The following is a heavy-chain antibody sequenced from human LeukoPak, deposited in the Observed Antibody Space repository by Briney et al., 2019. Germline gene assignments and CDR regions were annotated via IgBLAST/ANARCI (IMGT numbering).Heavy chain of an antibody. D-gene: IGHD3-22*01. J-gene: IGHJ3*01. CDR3: ARPNITSYYDSRGYDAFDV. CDR2: IYPDDSDT. Sequence: GESLKISCKGSGXKFNAYWIAWVRQMPGKGLEWMGIIYPDDSDTRYSPSFQGQVTISADKSVSIAYLQWSSLKASDTAMYYCARPNITSYYDSRGYDAFDVWGQGTMVIVFS. CDR1: GXKFNAYW. V-gene: IGHV5-51*01.